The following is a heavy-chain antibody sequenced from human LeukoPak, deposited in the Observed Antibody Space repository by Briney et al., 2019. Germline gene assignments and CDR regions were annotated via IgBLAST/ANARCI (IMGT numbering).Heavy chain of an antibody. V-gene: IGHV1-69*13. CDR2: IIPIFGTA. D-gene: IGHD6-13*01. CDR3: ARSRGESIAAAGNPFDY. CDR1: GGTFSSYA. Sequence: SVKVSCKASGGTFSSYAISWVRQAPGQGLEWMGGIIPIFGTANYAQKFQGRVTITADESTSTAYMELSSLRSEDTAVYYCARSRGESIAAAGNPFDYWGQGTLVTVSS. J-gene: IGHJ4*02.